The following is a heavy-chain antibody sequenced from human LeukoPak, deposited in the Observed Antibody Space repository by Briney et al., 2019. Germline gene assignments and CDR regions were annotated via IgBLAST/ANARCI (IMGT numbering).Heavy chain of an antibody. CDR3: ARDFYDRSGYCAY. CDR2: ISRTTSII. CDR1: GFTFRDYS. Sequence: QPGGSLRLTCVASGFTFRDYSMNWVRQAPGKGLEWVSYISRTTSIIYYTDSVKGRFTISRDNAKNSLYLQMNSLRAEDSAVYYCARDFYDRSGYCAYWGQGTLVTVSS. D-gene: IGHD3-22*01. J-gene: IGHJ4*02. V-gene: IGHV3-48*01.